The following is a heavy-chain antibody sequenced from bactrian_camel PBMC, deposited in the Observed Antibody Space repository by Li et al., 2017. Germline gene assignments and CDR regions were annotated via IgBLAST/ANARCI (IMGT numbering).Heavy chain of an antibody. CDR1: GFPFSANH. CDR2: ITASGTT. J-gene: IGHJ4*01. CDR3: ATADGSSWLPFDD. V-gene: IGHV3S40*01. D-gene: IGHD6*01. Sequence: QLVESGGDLVQPGGSLRLSCVASGFPFSANHMSRVRQAPGRGLEWVSSITASGTTSYSNSVRGRFTISRDNAKNTLYLQTNSLKTEDTAVYYCATADGSSWLPFDDWGQGTQVTVS.